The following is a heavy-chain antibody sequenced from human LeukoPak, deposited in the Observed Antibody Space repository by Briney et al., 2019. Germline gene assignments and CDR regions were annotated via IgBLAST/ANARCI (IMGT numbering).Heavy chain of an antibody. V-gene: IGHV4-39*02. CDR2: IYYSGIT. D-gene: IGHD6-19*01. J-gene: IGHJ6*03. CDR1: GGSISSSNYY. Sequence: SETLSLTCTVSGGSISSSNYYWAWIRQPPGKGLEWIANIYYSGITYYNPSLKSRVTISVDTSKNQFSLKLSSVTAADTAVYYCARDISGSSGWRPYYYYYMDVWGKGTTVTISS. CDR3: ARDISGSSGWRPYYYYYMDV.